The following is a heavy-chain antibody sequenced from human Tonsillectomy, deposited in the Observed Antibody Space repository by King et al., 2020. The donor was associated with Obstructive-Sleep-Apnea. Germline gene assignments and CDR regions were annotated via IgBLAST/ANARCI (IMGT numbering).Heavy chain of an antibody. CDR3: ARHLSGSAGPLYSPFDH. V-gene: IGHV4-59*08. D-gene: IGHD2-15*01. CDR2: IFYTGST. CDR1: GGSISGFY. J-gene: IGHJ4*02. Sequence: QLQESGPGLVKPSESLSLTCTVSGGSISGFYWSWIRQPPGKGLEWIGYIFYTGSTNYNPSLKSRLTISQDTSKNQFSLKLSSVTAAETAVYYCARHLSGSAGPLYSPFDHWGQGTLVTVSS.